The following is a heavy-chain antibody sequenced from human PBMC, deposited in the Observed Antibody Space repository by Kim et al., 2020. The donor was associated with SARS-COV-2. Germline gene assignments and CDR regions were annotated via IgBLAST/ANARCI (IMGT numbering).Heavy chain of an antibody. CDR2: IYYSGST. J-gene: IGHJ6*01. Sequence: SETLSLTCTVSGGSVSSGSYYWSWIRQPPGKGLEWIGYIYYSGSTNYNLSLKSRVTISVDTSKNQFSLKLSSVTAADTAVYYCAGDVKIAVAQRGGYYG. D-gene: IGHD6-19*01. CDR3: AGDVKIAVAQRGGYYG. CDR1: GGSVSSGSYY. V-gene: IGHV4-61*01.